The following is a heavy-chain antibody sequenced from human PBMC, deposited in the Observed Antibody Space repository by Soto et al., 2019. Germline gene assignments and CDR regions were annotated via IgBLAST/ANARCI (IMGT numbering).Heavy chain of an antibody. J-gene: IGHJ6*02. Sequence: SVKVSCKASGGTFSSYTISWVRQAPGQGLEWMGRIIPILGIANYAQKFQGRVTITADKSTSTAYMELSSLRSEDTAVYYCARHGPHNYYYYGMDVWGQGTTVTVSS. V-gene: IGHV1-69*02. CDR2: IIPILGIA. CDR3: ARHGPHNYYYYGMDV. CDR1: GGTFSSYT.